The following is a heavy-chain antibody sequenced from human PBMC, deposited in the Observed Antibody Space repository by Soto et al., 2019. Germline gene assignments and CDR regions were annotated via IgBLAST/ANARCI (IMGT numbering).Heavy chain of an antibody. CDR2: INPKTAAT. V-gene: IGHV1-2*02. Sequence: QVQLVQSGAEVKKSGASVKVSCKPSGYSFSDYFIQWVRQAPGQGREWVAWINPKTAATNYAKKFQGRVSLTWDTSSTTAYMELTRLRPDDTAVYYCARIKWGLNYYNGMDVWGQGTTVIVSS. D-gene: IGHD1-26*01. CDR1: GYSFSDYF. CDR3: ARIKWGLNYYNGMDV. J-gene: IGHJ6*02.